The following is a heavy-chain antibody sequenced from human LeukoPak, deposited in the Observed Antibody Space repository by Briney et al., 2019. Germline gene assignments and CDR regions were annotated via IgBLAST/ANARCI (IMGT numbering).Heavy chain of an antibody. CDR2: IYHSGST. CDR1: GYSISSGYY. CDR3: ARKGDTARGFDY. Sequence: PSETLSLTCAVSGYSISSGYYWGWIRQPPGKGLEWIGSIYHSGSTYYNPSLKSRVTISVDTSKNQFSLKLSSVTAADTAVYYCARKGDTARGFDYWGQGTLVTVSS. V-gene: IGHV4-38-2*01. D-gene: IGHD5-18*01. J-gene: IGHJ4*02.